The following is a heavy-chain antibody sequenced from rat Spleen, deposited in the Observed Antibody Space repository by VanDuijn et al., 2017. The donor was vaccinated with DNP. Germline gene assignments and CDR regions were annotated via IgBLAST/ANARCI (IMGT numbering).Heavy chain of an antibody. J-gene: IGHJ3*01. Sequence: EVQLVESGGGLVQPGRSLKVSCAASGFTFTDYSLAWVRQAPKKGLEWVATISNDGSVTYYRDSVKGRFTISRDNTQSTLYLQMDSLRSEDTATYYCTRRSPALAYWGQGTLVTVSS. CDR2: ISNDGSVT. V-gene: IGHV5-7*01. CDR3: TRRSPALAY. CDR1: GFTFTDYS.